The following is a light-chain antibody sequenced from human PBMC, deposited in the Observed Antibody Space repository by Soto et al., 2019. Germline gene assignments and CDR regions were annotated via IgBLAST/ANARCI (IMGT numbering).Light chain of an antibody. CDR3: QSFDKYLSAVV. Sequence: QSVLTQPPSVSGAPGERVTISCTGSSSDIGAGYRVRWYQQVPGTAPKLLIYDNTNRPSGVPARFSVSKSGTSASLAISGLQAEDEADYYYQSFDKYLSAVVFGGGTKVTVL. J-gene: IGLJ2*01. CDR2: DNT. CDR1: SSDIGAGYR. V-gene: IGLV1-40*01.